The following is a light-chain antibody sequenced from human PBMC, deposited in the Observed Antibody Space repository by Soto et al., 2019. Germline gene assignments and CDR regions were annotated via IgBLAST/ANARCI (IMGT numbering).Light chain of an antibody. CDR2: GAS. CDR3: QQYCGSPFT. J-gene: IGKJ3*01. V-gene: IGKV3-20*01. Sequence: EIVLTQSPGTLSLSPGESATLSCKASESVYINSFAWYYQKPGQPPRLLIYGASTRATGLPDRFSGSGSGTAGVLRLNSREFEDSGLYYCQQYCGSPFTFGPGTRLDIK. CDR1: ESVYINS.